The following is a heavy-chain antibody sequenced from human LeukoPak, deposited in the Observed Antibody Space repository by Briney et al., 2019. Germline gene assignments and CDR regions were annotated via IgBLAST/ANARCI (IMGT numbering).Heavy chain of an antibody. CDR2: ISGSGGST. Sequence: GGSVRLSCAASVFTFISYSMTWVRQAPWKGLEWVSRISGSGGSTYYADSVKGRFTISRDNSKNTLYLQMNSLRAEDTAVYYCAKVYDSSGSYGFLDYWGQGTLVTVSS. CDR3: AKVYDSSGSYGFLDY. D-gene: IGHD3-22*01. CDR1: VFTFISYS. J-gene: IGHJ4*02. V-gene: IGHV3-23*01.